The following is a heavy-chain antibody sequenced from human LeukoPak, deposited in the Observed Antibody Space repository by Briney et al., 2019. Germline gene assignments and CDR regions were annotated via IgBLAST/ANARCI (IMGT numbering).Heavy chain of an antibody. CDR3: ARDWSSGWYSYYYYDMDV. CDR1: GFTFSSYA. V-gene: IGHV3-30*04. CDR2: ISYDGSNK. Sequence: GGSLRLSCAASGFTFSSYAMHWVRQAPGKGLEWVAVISYDGSNKYYADSVKGRFTTSRDNSKNTLYLQMNSLRAEDTAVYYCARDWSSGWYSYYYYDMDVWAKGPRSPSP. J-gene: IGHJ6*02. D-gene: IGHD6-19*01.